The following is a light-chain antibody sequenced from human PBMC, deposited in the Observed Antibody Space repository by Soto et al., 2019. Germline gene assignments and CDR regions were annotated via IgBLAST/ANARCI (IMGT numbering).Light chain of an antibody. Sequence: DIQMTQSPSSLSASVGDRVTITCRASQCISNYVACWQEKPGKVPKLLIYAASTLQSGVPSRFRGSGSGTDFTFTISRLQPEDIATYYCQQYENLPTFRQGTRLEIK. CDR2: AAS. V-gene: IGKV1-27*01. J-gene: IGKJ5*01. CDR3: QQYENLPT. CDR1: QCISNY.